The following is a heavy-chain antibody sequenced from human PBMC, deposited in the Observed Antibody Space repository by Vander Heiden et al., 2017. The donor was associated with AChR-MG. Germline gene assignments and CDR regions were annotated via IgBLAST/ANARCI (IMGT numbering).Heavy chain of an antibody. Sequence: QVQLQQWGAGLSTPSETLSLTCAVYGGSFRGYSGSWIRQPPGKGLEWIGGINHSGSTNYNPTLKSRVTISVDTSKNQFSLKLSSVTAADTAVYYCARPRGYCSGGSCYSHYFDYWGQGTLVTVSS. V-gene: IGHV4-34*01. J-gene: IGHJ4*02. CDR1: GGSFRGYS. D-gene: IGHD2-15*01. CDR3: ARPRGYCSGGSCYSHYFDY. CDR2: INHSGST.